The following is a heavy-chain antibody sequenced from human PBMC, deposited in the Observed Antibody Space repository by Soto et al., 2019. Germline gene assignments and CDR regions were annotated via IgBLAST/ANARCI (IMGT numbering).Heavy chain of an antibody. CDR2: INHSGST. D-gene: IGHD3-16*02. CDR1: GGSFSGYY. Sequence: SETLSLTCAVYGGSFSGYYWSWIRQPPGKGLEWIGEINHSGSTNYNPSLKSRVTISVDTSKNQFSLKLSSVTAADTAVYYCARVHRDMITFGGVIFRYFDYWGQGTLVTVSS. V-gene: IGHV4-34*01. J-gene: IGHJ4*02. CDR3: ARVHRDMITFGGVIFRYFDY.